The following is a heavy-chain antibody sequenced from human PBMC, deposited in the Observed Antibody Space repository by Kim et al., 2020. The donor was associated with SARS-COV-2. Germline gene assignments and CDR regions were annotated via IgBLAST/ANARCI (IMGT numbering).Heavy chain of an antibody. V-gene: IGHV3-48*04. Sequence: GGSLRLSCAASGFTFSDYDIHWVRQAPGKGLEWVSYISDSSTTTYYADSVKGRFTISRDNAKRSLYLHMDRLRGEDTAVYYCLGRKPPDSSASGSDYYF. CDR3: LGRKPPDSSASGSDYYF. D-gene: IGHD3-10*01. CDR1: GFTFSDYD. J-gene: IGHJ4*01. CDR2: ISDSSTTT.